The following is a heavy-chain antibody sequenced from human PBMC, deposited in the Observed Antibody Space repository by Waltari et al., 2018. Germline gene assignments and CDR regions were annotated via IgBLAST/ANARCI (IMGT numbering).Heavy chain of an antibody. V-gene: IGHV4-59*01. D-gene: IGHD2-15*01. CDR2: IYYSGST. CDR3: ARDAEGSSHYNWFDP. J-gene: IGHJ5*02. Sequence: QVQLQESGPGLVKPSETLSLTCTVSGGSISSYYWSWIRQPPGKGLEWIGYIYYSGSTNYNPPLKRRVTISVDTSKNQFSLKLSSVTAADTAVYYCARDAEGSSHYNWFDPWGQGTLVTVSS. CDR1: GGSISSYY.